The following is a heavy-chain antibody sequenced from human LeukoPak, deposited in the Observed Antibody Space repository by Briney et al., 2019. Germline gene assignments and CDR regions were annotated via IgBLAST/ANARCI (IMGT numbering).Heavy chain of an antibody. CDR3: ARRGNDCSSTSCSRGGGNDY. V-gene: IGHV4-34*01. D-gene: IGHD2-2*01. CDR1: GGSFSGYY. CDR2: INHSGST. Sequence: PSETLSLTCAVYGGSFSGYYWSWIRQPPGKGLEWIGEINHSGSTNYNPSLKSRVTISVDTSKNQFSLKLSSVTAADTAVYYCARRGNDCSSTSCSRGGGNDYWGQGTLVTVSS. J-gene: IGHJ4*02.